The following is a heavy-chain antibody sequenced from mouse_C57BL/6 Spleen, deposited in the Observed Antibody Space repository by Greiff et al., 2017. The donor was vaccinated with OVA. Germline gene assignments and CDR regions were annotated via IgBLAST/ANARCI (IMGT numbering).Heavy chain of an antibody. J-gene: IGHJ4*01. CDR3: ARAQILSGDYAMDY. CDR1: GYAFSSSW. Sequence: QVQLKQSGPELVKPGASVKISCKASGYAFSSSWMNWVKQRPGKGLEWIGRIYPGDGDTNYNGKFKGKATLTADKSSSTAYMQLSSLTSEDSAVYFCARAQILSGDYAMDYWGQGTSVTVSS. D-gene: IGHD2-3*01. V-gene: IGHV1-82*01. CDR2: IYPGDGDT.